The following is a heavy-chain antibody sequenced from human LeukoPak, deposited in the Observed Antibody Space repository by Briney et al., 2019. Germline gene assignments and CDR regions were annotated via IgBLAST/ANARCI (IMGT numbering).Heavy chain of an antibody. CDR1: GGSMSSYY. CDR3: ARFIYSTSCFDY. J-gene: IGHJ4*02. D-gene: IGHD6-13*01. CDR2: IYTSGST. Sequence: SETLSLTCTVSGGSMSSYYWRWLRQPPGKGLEWVGNIYTSGSTNYNPSLRGRVTMSRETSKNQISLKRSSVTAPDTAVYFCARFIYSTSCFDYWGQGTLVTVSS. V-gene: IGHV4-4*09.